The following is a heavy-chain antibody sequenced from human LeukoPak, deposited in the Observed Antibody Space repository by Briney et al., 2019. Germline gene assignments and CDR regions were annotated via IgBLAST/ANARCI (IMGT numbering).Heavy chain of an antibody. CDR3: SRESGAFCPFGF. V-gene: IGHV4-4*02. Sequence: SGTLSLTCGVSGGSISSTNWWSWVRRPPGQGLEWIGEISLSGLTNYNPSLKSRVTMSLDRSKNHLSLNLTSVTAADTAVYFCSRESGAFCPFGFWGQGIPVTVSS. J-gene: IGHJ4*02. CDR2: ISLSGLT. CDR1: GGSISSTNW. D-gene: IGHD1-26*01.